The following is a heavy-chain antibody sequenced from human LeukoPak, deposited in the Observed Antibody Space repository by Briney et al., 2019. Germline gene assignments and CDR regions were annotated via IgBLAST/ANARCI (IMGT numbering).Heavy chain of an antibody. Sequence: GGSLRLSCAASGFTFSSYAMSWVRQAPGKGLEWVSAISGSGGSTYYADSAKGRFTISRDNSKNTLYLQMNSLRAEDTAVYYCAKGIFKPNPTYSSSWYFDYWGQGTLVTVSS. CDR2: ISGSGGST. CDR1: GFTFSSYA. CDR3: AKGIFKPNPTYSSSWYFDY. V-gene: IGHV3-23*01. D-gene: IGHD6-13*01. J-gene: IGHJ4*02.